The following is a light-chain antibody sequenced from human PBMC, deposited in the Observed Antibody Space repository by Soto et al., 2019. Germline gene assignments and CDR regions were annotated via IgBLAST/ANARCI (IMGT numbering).Light chain of an antibody. J-gene: IGKJ1*01. CDR3: QKYNSAPKT. V-gene: IGKV1-27*01. CDR2: AAS. CDR1: QGILTY. Sequence: EIQMTQSTSSLSASVGDRVTITCRASQGILTYLAWYQQKPGQVPELLIQAASTLQPGVPSRFSGSGSGTEFTLTINSLQPEDVATYYCQKYNSAPKTFAQGTKVAIK.